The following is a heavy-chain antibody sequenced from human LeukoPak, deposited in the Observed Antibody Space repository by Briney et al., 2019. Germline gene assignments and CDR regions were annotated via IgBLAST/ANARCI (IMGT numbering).Heavy chain of an antibody. D-gene: IGHD1-26*01. J-gene: IGHJ3*02. CDR1: GFAVSSNY. Sequence: GGSLRLSCAASGFAVSSNYMSWVRQAPGKGLERVSVIYSGSNIHYTESVKGRFTISRDNSRNTLYLQMNSLRVEDTAVYYCARNLGATGPHDAFDIWGQGTMVTVSS. CDR3: ARNLGATGPHDAFDI. V-gene: IGHV3-53*01. CDR2: IYSGSNI.